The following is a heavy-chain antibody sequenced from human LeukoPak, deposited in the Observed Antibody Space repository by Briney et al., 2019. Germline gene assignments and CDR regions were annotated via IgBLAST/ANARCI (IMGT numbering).Heavy chain of an antibody. Sequence: GGSLRLSCAASGFSFSGYSMNWIRQAPGKGLEWVSSISSASSYTYYADSVKGRFTISRDNARNSLYLQMNSLRAEDTAVYYCAGNPNYYYYFSMDVWGQGTTVTVSS. CDR1: GFSFSGYS. V-gene: IGHV3-21*01. J-gene: IGHJ6*02. D-gene: IGHD4-23*01. CDR3: AGNPNYYYYFSMDV. CDR2: ISSASSYT.